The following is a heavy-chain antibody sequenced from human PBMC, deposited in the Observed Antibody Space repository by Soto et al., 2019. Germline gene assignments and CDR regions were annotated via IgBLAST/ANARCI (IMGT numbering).Heavy chain of an antibody. J-gene: IGHJ4*02. V-gene: IGHV3-48*03. Sequence: VGSLRLSCASSGFTFSSYEMNWVRQSPGKWLEWVSYISSSDSTIYYADSVKGRFTISRDNAKNSLYLQMNSLRAEDTAVYYCAPPSPFDYWGQGTLVNVSS. CDR2: ISSSDSTI. CDR1: GFTFSSYE. CDR3: APPSPFDY.